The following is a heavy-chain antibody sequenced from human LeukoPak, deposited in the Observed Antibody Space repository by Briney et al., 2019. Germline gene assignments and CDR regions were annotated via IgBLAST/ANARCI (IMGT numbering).Heavy chain of an antibody. Sequence: GGSLRLSCVASGFSFNRFAMSWVRHAPGKGLEWVSSVSGSGGTTWHAESVKGRFTISRDNSKNTLYLQMNSLRAEDTAVYYCAKSPFQRPYYYDSSGVTGVYYFDYWGQGTLVTVSS. V-gene: IGHV3-23*01. J-gene: IGHJ4*02. CDR1: GFSFNRFA. CDR3: AKSPFQRPYYYDSSGVTGVYYFDY. CDR2: VSGSGGTT. D-gene: IGHD3-22*01.